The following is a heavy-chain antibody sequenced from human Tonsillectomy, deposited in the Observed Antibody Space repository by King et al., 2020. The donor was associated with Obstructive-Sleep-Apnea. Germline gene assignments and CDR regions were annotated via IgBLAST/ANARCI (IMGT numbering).Heavy chain of an antibody. J-gene: IGHJ6*02. V-gene: IGHV1-46*01. D-gene: IGHD3-22*01. CDR1: GYAFTSHY. CDR2: INPNGGGT. CDR3: ARGGPSSSVHSYYGMDV. Sequence: QLVQSGAEVKKPGASVKVSCKASGYAFTSHYIHWVRQAPGQGLEWMGIINPNGGGTTYAQKFQGRLTMTRDTSTSTVSMQLSSLGIEDTALYYCARGGPSSSVHSYYGMDVWGQGTTVTVPS.